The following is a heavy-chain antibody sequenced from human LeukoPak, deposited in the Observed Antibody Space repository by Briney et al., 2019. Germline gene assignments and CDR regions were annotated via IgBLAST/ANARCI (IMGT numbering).Heavy chain of an antibody. CDR3: ARVADSSGYSTDF. J-gene: IGHJ4*02. D-gene: IGHD3-22*01. CDR1: GFTFSSYG. CDR2: IWYDGSSK. V-gene: IGHV3-33*01. Sequence: GGSLRLFCRASGFTFSSYGMHWVRQAPGKGLEWVAVIWYDGSSKYYADSVKGRFTISRDDSKNTLYLQMNSLRAEDTAVYYCARVADSSGYSTDFWGQGTLVTVSS.